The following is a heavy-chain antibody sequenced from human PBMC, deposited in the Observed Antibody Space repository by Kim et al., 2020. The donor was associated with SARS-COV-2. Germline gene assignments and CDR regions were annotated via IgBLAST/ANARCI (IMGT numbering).Heavy chain of an antibody. J-gene: IGHJ6*02. V-gene: IGHV4-34*01. CDR2: INHSGST. Sequence: SETLSLTCAVYGGSFSGYYWSWIRQPPGKGLEWIGEINHSGSTNYNPSLKSRVTISVDTSKNQFSLKLSSVTAADTAVYYCARGFGNIVVENYYYYGMDVWGQGTTVTVSS. CDR1: GGSFSGYY. D-gene: IGHD2-2*01. CDR3: ARGFGNIVVENYYYYGMDV.